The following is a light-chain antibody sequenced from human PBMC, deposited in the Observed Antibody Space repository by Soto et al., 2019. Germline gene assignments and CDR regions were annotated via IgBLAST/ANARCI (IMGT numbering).Light chain of an antibody. CDR1: RAIGND. CDR3: QNYDNAPLT. Sequence: DIQMTQSPSSLSASVGDRVTITCRASRAIGNDLAWYQQKPGKVPQLLIYAAFTLQSGVASRFSASRSGTDFTLTISSLQPEDVATYYCQNYDNAPLTFGGGTKVEIK. CDR2: AAF. V-gene: IGKV1-27*01. J-gene: IGKJ4*01.